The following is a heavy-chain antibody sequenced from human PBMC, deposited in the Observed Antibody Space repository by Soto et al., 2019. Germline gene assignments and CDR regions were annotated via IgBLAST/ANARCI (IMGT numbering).Heavy chain of an antibody. CDR2: IIPIFGTA. CDR3: ARGPAAAARYYYYYFGMDV. D-gene: IGHD6-13*01. J-gene: IGHJ6*02. Sequence: SVKVSCKASGGTFSSYAISWVRQAPGQGLEWMGGIIPIFGTANYAQKFQGRVTITADESTSTAYMELSSLRSEDTAVYYCARGPAAAARYYYYYFGMDVWGQGTTVTVSS. CDR1: GGTFSSYA. V-gene: IGHV1-69*13.